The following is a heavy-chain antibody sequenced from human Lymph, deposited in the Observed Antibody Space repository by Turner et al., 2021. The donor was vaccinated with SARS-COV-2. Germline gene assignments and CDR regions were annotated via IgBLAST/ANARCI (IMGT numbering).Heavy chain of an antibody. D-gene: IGHD3-10*01. CDR3: ARDFREGAFDI. J-gene: IGHJ3*02. CDR2: VYAGGST. V-gene: IGHV3-66*01. CDR1: GITVSSNY. Sequence: EVQLVVSGGGLVQPGGSLRLSCAASGITVSSNYMSWVRQAPGKGLEWVSVVYAGGSTFYADSVKGRFTISRDKSKNTLYLQMNRLRAEDTAVYYCARDFREGAFDIWGQGTMVTISS.